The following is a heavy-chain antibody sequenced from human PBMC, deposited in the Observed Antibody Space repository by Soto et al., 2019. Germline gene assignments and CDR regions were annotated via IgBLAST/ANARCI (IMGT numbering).Heavy chain of an antibody. V-gene: IGHV3-21*02. D-gene: IGHD6-13*01. CDR3: ASAGSRGFDV. Sequence: EVQLVESGGGLVQPGGSLRLSCAASGFTFSLYSMSWVRQVPGKGLEWVTDIRSSSTCIHYADSVKGRFTISRDDDTNLMQMQMNSLRAGDTDVSYCASAGSRGFDVWGQGTTVSISS. CDR2: IRSSSTCI. CDR1: GFTFSLYS. J-gene: IGHJ6*01.